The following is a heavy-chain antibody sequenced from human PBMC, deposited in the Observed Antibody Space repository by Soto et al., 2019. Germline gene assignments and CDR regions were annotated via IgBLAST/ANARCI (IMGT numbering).Heavy chain of an antibody. CDR1: GGSISSVDYY. D-gene: IGHD2-2*01. CDR3: ARERGKVPTTGGAFDI. Sequence: SETLSLTCTVSGGSISSVDYYWSWIRQPPGKGLEWIGYIYYSGSTYYNPSLKSRVTISVDTSKNQFSLKLSSVTAADTAVYYCARERGKVPTTGGAFDIWGQGIMVTGSS. V-gene: IGHV4-30-4*01. CDR2: IYYSGST. J-gene: IGHJ3*02.